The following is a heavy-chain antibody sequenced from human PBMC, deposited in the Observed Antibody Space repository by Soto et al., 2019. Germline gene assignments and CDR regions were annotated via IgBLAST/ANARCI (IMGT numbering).Heavy chain of an antibody. J-gene: IGHJ4*02. CDR3: ARGGGYDSFDY. CDR1: GYSFATYG. CDR2: ISAHNGDT. D-gene: IGHD5-12*01. Sequence: GAPVKVSCKAPGYSFATYGFSWVQQAPGQGLECVGWISAHNGDTHYSQKFQGRVTLTTDTSTNTGYMELRSLTSDDMAVYYCARGGGYDSFDYWGQGVLVTVSS. V-gene: IGHV1-18*03.